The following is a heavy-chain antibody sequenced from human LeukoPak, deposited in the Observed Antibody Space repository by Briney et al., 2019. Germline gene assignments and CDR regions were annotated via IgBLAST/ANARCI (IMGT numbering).Heavy chain of an antibody. Sequence: PSETLSLTCSVSGGSISSGSYYWSWIRQPAGKGLEWIGRIYSSGSTNYNPSLKSRVTISVDTSKNQFSLKLSSVTAADTAVYYCARNSPNDYYDSSGYYSLLYYFDYWGQGTLVTVSS. CDR2: IYSSGST. V-gene: IGHV4-61*10. D-gene: IGHD3-22*01. J-gene: IGHJ4*02. CDR3: ARNSPNDYYDSSGYYSLLYYFDY. CDR1: GGSISSGSYY.